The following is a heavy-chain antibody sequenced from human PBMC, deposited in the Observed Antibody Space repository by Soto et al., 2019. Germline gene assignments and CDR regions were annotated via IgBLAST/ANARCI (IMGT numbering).Heavy chain of an antibody. CDR1: GGSLRNYN. V-gene: IGHV4-34*02. Sequence: QVQLQQWGAGLVKPSETLSLTCAVYGGSLRNYNWTWICQAPGKGLEWIGEINHSGDTNYDSSLKSRVSISVDTTKNQFSLILYSVTAADTAVYYCARGRRHSHFWNGYEFEGPYGLGVWGQGTTVTVTS. CDR3: ARGRRHSHFWNGYEFEGPYGLGV. CDR2: INHSGDT. J-gene: IGHJ6*02. D-gene: IGHD3-3*02.